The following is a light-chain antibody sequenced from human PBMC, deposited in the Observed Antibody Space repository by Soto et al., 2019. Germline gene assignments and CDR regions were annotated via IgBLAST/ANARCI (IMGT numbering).Light chain of an antibody. CDR2: GAS. CDR3: QQYGSSPRT. J-gene: IGKJ2*01. V-gene: IGKV3-20*01. CDR1: QSFSSSY. Sequence: EIVLTQSPGILSLSPGERATLSCRASQSFSSSYLAWYQQKPGQAPRLLIYGASRRPTGIPDRFSGSGSGTDFTLTISRLEPEDFAVYYCQQYGSSPRTFGQGTKLEIK.